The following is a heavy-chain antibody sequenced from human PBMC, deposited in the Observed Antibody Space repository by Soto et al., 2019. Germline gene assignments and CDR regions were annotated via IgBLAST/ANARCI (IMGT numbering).Heavy chain of an antibody. D-gene: IGHD1-1*01. CDR3: ARGSPTTTPFDY. CDR2: INPNNGGT. V-gene: IGHV1-2*04. Sequence: ASVKVSCKSSGDTFTSYYMHWVRQAPGQGLEWMGWINPNNGGTSYAQKFEGWVTMTRDTSISTAYMEVRRLTSDDTAVYYCARGSPTTTPFDYWGQGTLVTVSS. CDR1: GDTFTSYY. J-gene: IGHJ4*02.